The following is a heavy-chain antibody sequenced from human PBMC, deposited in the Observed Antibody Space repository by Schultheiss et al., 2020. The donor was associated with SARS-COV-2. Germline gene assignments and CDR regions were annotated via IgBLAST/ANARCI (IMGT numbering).Heavy chain of an antibody. D-gene: IGHD6-13*01. J-gene: IGHJ6*02. Sequence: GGSLRLSCAASGFTVSSNYMSWVRQAPGKGLEWVSYISSSGSTIYYADSVKGRFTISRDNAKNSLYLQMNSLRAEDTAVYYCARDPGIAAAGYGMDVWGQGTTVTVSS. CDR2: ISSSGSTI. V-gene: IGHV3-11*04. CDR1: GFTVSSNY. CDR3: ARDPGIAAAGYGMDV.